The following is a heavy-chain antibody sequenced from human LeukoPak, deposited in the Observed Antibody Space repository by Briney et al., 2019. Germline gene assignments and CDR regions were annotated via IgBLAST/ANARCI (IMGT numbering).Heavy chain of an antibody. J-gene: IGHJ4*02. V-gene: IGHV4-34*01. CDR2: INHSGST. CDR3: ATTGYSNRNY. Sequence: SETLSLTCTVYGGSFSGHYWSWLRQPPGKGLEWIGEINHSGSTNYNPSLKSRVTISVDTSKNQFSLKLSSVTAADTAVYYCATTGYSNRNYWGQGTLVTVSS. CDR1: GGSFSGHY. D-gene: IGHD6-13*01.